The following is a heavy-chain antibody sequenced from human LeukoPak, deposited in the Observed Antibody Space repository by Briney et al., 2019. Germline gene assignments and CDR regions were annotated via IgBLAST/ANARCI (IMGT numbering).Heavy chain of an antibody. V-gene: IGHV3-33*01. J-gene: IGHJ5*02. CDR3: AREDCSSTSCLTRNWFDP. CDR2: IWYDGSDK. D-gene: IGHD2-2*01. Sequence: GRALRLSCAASGFTFNSYGMHWVRQAPGKGLEWVAVIWYDGSDKYYADSVKGRVTISRDNSKNTLYLQMNSLRAEDTAVYYCAREDCSSTSCLTRNWFDPWGQGTLVTVSS. CDR1: GFTFNSYG.